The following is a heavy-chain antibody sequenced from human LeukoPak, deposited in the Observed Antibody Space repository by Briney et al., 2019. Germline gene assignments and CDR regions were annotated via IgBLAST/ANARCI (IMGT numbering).Heavy chain of an antibody. CDR2: IYRDGST. D-gene: IGHD2-15*01. Sequence: SETLSLTCTVSGGSISGSSYYWGWIRQPPGKGLEWIGSIYRDGSTYYNPALKSRITISVDTSKNQFSLRLSSVTAADTAVYYCTRRAYCSGGTCYSDYWGQGTLVTVSS. J-gene: IGHJ4*02. V-gene: IGHV4-39*01. CDR3: TRRAYCSGGTCYSDY. CDR1: GGSISGSSYY.